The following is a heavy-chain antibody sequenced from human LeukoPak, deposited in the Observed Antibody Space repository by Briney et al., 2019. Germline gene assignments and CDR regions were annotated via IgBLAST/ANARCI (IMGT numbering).Heavy chain of an antibody. CDR1: GGSSSGYY. J-gene: IGHJ4*02. CDR2: INHSGST. D-gene: IGHD6-13*01. CDR3: ARGAAAGGAYFDY. V-gene: IGHV4-34*01. Sequence: NPSETLSLTCAVYGGSSSGYYWSWIRQPPGKGLEWIGEINHSGSTNYNPSLKSRVTISVDTSKNQFSLKLSSVTAADTAVYYCARGAAAGGAYFDYWGQGTLVTVSS.